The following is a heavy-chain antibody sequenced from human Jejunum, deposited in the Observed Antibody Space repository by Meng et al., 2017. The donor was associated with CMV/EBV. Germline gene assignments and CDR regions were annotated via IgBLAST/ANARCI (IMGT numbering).Heavy chain of an antibody. CDR2: INPKSGDT. CDR3: ARRTTVTGGFDY. D-gene: IGHD4-17*01. J-gene: IGHJ4*02. V-gene: IGHV1-2*02. Sequence: QVQLVRPASEVKMPGASVKLSCKASGYTLRDYYMHWVRQAPGQGLEWMGWINPKSGDTDYAQKFQGRVTMTRDTSMNRAYMELSSLKFDDTAVYYCARRTTVTGGFDYWGQGTLVTVSS. CDR1: GYTLRDYY.